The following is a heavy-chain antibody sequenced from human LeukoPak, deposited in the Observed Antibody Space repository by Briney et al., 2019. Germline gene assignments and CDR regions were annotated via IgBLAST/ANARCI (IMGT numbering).Heavy chain of an antibody. J-gene: IGHJ4*02. CDR1: GGSISSGGYY. V-gene: IGHV4-39*07. Sequence: SETLSLTCTVSGGSISSGGYYWSWIRQPPGKGLEWIGEINHSGSTNYNPSLKSRVTISVDTSKNQFSLKLSSVTAADTAVYYCARSVKRGSSIRWAFDYWGQGTLVTVSS. D-gene: IGHD6-6*01. CDR3: ARSVKRGSSIRWAFDY. CDR2: INHSGST.